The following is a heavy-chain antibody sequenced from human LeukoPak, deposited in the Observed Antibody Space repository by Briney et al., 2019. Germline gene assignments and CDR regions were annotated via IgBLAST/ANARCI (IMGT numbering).Heavy chain of an antibody. CDR3: ARGDTMPLYYFGH. V-gene: IGHV4-59*01. J-gene: IGHJ4*02. Sequence: SETLSLTCAVSGGSISSYYWSWIRQPPGKGLEWIGYIYYSGSTNYNPSLKNRVTTSANTSKNQFSPKLSSVTAADTAVYYCARGDTMPLYYFGHWGQGTLVTVSS. CDR1: GGSISSYY. CDR2: IYYSGST. D-gene: IGHD2-2*01.